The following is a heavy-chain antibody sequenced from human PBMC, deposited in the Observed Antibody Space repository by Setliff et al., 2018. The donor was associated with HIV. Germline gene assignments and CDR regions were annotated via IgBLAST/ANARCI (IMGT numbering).Heavy chain of an antibody. CDR2: VYHSGSS. CDR1: GGSFSGYS. V-gene: IGHV4-34*01. J-gene: IGHJ3*02. D-gene: IGHD2-15*01. CDR3: ARLNIIAGDIWYAFDI. Sequence: SETLSLTCAVYGGSFSGYSWSWIRQPPGKGPEWIGEVYHSGSSNYNPSLKSRVTISVDTSKKQFSLKLSSVTAADTAVYHCARLNIIAGDIWYAFDIWGQGAMVTVSS.